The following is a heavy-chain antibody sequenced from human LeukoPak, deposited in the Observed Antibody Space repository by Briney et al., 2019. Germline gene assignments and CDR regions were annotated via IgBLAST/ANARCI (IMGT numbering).Heavy chain of an antibody. J-gene: IGHJ4*02. CDR3: ARTKGQQRPSGFDY. CDR2: IYYSGST. CDR1: GGSIRNYY. V-gene: IGHV4-59*08. D-gene: IGHD6-13*01. Sequence: SETLSLTCTVSGGSIRNYYCSWIRQPPGKGLEWVGYIYYSGSTSYNPSLKSRLTISVDTSKNQFSLKLSSVTAADTAVYYCARTKGQQRPSGFDYWGQGTLVTVSS.